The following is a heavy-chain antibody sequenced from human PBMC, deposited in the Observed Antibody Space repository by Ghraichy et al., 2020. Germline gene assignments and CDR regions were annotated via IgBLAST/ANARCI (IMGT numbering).Heavy chain of an antibody. Sequence: ASVKVSCKASGYTFTSYGISWVRQAPGQGLEWMGWISAYNGNTNYAQKLQGRVTMTTDTSTSTAYMELRSLRSDDTAVYYCARDGGEDNWNDEDFDYWGQGTLVTVSS. CDR3: ARDGGEDNWNDEDFDY. D-gene: IGHD1-1*01. V-gene: IGHV1-18*01. J-gene: IGHJ4*02. CDR1: GYTFTSYG. CDR2: ISAYNGNT.